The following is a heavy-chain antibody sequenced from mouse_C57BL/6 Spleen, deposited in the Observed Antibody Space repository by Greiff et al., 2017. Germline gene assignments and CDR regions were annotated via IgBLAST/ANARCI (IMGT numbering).Heavy chain of an antibody. CDR1: GFTFSDYG. J-gene: IGHJ2*01. CDR3: ARPDGYYSYYFDY. D-gene: IGHD2-3*01. CDR2: ISSGSSTI. Sequence: EVKLLESGGGLVKPGGSLKLSCAASGFTFSDYGMHWVRQAPEKGLEWVAYISSGSSTIYYADTVKGRFTISRDNAKNTLFLQMTSLRSEDTAMYYCARPDGYYSYYFDYWGQGTTLTVSS. V-gene: IGHV5-17*01.